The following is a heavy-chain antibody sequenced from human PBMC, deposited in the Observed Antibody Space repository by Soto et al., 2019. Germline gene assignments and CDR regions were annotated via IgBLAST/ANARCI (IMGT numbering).Heavy chain of an antibody. CDR3: ARRKLTLSGSLDY. CDR2: IYYSGST. D-gene: IGHD1-26*01. Sequence: SETLSLTCTVSGCSISSSSYYWGWIRQPPGKGLEWIGSIYYSGSTYYNPSLKSRVTISVDTSKNQFSLKLSSVTAADTAVYYCARRKLTLSGSLDYWGQGTLVTVSS. V-gene: IGHV4-39*01. CDR1: GCSISSSSYY. J-gene: IGHJ4*02.